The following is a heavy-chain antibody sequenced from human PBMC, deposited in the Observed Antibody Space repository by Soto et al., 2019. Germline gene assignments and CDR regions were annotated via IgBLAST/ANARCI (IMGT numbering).Heavy chain of an antibody. J-gene: IGHJ4*02. CDR2: INAGNGNT. V-gene: IGHV1-3*01. CDR1: GYSFTSYD. Sequence: QVQLVQSGAEVKKPGASVKVSCKASGYSFTSYDMHWVRQAPGQRLEWMGWINAGNGNTKYSQKFQGRVTITRETSASTAYLELSSLRSEDTDVYYCARGPGGPDGPGDYWGQGTLVTVS. CDR3: ARGPGGPDGPGDY. D-gene: IGHD2-15*01.